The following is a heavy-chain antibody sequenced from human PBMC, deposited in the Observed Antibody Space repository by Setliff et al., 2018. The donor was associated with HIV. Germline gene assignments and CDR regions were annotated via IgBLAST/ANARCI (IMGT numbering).Heavy chain of an antibody. D-gene: IGHD2-15*01. CDR2: INHSGST. CDR1: GGSFSGYD. V-gene: IGHV4-34*01. CDR3: ARARRAGSGPKYFQH. J-gene: IGHJ1*01. Sequence: KTSETLSLTCAVYGGSFSGYDWSWIRQPPGKGLEWIGEINHSGSTNYNPSLKSRVTMSVDTSKNQFSLKLSSVTAADTAVYYCARARRAGSGPKYFQHWGQGTLVTVSS.